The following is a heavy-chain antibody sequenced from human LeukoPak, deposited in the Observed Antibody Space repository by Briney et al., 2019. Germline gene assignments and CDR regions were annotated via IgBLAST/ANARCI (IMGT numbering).Heavy chain of an antibody. J-gene: IGHJ3*02. Sequence: SQTLSLTCAVSGGSISSDGYSWSWIRQPPGKGLEWIGYIYHSGTTYYNPSLKSRVTILVDRSKTQFSLKLGSVTAADTAVYYCARGFGSGWYLGAFHMWGQGTMVTVSS. D-gene: IGHD6-19*01. CDR1: GGSISSDGYS. CDR3: ARGFGSGWYLGAFHM. CDR2: IYHSGTT. V-gene: IGHV4-30-2*01.